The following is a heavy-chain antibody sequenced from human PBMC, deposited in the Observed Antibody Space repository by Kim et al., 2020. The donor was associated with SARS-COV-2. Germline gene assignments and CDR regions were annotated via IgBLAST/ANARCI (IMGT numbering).Heavy chain of an antibody. CDR2: ISYDGSNK. D-gene: IGHD2-2*01. J-gene: IGHJ4*02. Sequence: GGSLRLSCAASGFTFSSYAMHWVRQAPGKGLEWVAVISYDGSNKYYADSVKGRFTISRDNSKNTLYLQMNSLRAEDTAVYYCASLGYCSSTSCEKDYWGQGTLVTVSS. CDR1: GFTFSSYA. V-gene: IGHV3-30-3*01. CDR3: ASLGYCSSTSCEKDY.